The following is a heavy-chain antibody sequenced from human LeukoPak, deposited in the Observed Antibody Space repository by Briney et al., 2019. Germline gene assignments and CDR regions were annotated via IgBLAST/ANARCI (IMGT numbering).Heavy chain of an antibody. CDR2: ISGSGGST. CDR1: GFIFSNYA. D-gene: IGHD2-2*01. V-gene: IGHV3-23*01. J-gene: IGHJ4*02. CDR3: ATYIVVVPAPLDY. Sequence: PGGSLRLSCAASGFIFSNYAMRWVSQAPGKGLEWVSAISGSGGSTYYADSVKGRFTISRDNSKNTLYLQMNSLRAEDTAVYYCATYIVVVPAPLDYWGQGTLVTVSS.